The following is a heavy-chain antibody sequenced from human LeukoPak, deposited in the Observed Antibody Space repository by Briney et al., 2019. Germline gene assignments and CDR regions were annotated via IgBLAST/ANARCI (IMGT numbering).Heavy chain of an antibody. CDR1: GGSISSSSYY. J-gene: IGHJ4*02. CDR2: IYYSGST. CDR3: ARVAGVWFGELFLDY. D-gene: IGHD3-10*01. Sequence: PSETLSLTCTVSGGSISSSSYYWGWIRQPPGKGLEWIGSIYYSGSTYYNPSLKSRVTISVDTSKNQFSLKLSSVTAADTAVYYCARVAGVWFGELFLDYWGQGTLVTVSS. V-gene: IGHV4-39*07.